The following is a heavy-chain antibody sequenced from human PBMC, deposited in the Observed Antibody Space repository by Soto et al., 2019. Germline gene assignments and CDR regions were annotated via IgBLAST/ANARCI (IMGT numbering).Heavy chain of an antibody. V-gene: IGHV4-59*01. D-gene: IGHD3-22*01. CDR2: IYYSGST. CDR3: ARDNGRENYYDSSGYWYYFDY. J-gene: IGHJ4*02. CDR1: GGSISSYY. Sequence: PSGDPALTCTVSGGSISSYYWSWIRQPPGKGLEWIGYIYYSGSTNYNPSLKSRVTISVDTSKNQFSLKLSSVTAADTAVYYCARDNGRENYYDSSGYWYYFDYWGQGTLVTVSS.